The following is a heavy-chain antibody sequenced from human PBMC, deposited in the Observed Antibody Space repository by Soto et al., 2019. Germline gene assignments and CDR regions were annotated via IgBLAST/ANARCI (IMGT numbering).Heavy chain of an antibody. V-gene: IGHV3-11*01. D-gene: IGHD3-3*01. CDR1: GFIFSDYY. J-gene: IGHJ6*02. CDR3: ARAWKIEKFGVISMSKGLDV. CDR2: SSNRDRST. Sequence: QVQLVESGGGLVKPGGSLRLSCAASGFIFSDYYMTWIRQAPGKGLEWLSCSSNRDRSTYYADSVKDRFVVSKDHAKNLVYLQMNSLRAEDTAVYFCARAWKIEKFGVISMSKGLDVWGQGTTVTVSS.